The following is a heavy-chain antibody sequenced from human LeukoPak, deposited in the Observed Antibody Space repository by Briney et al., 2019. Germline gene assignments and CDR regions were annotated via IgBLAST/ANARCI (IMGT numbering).Heavy chain of an antibody. D-gene: IGHD3-9*01. CDR1: GYTFTGYY. V-gene: IGHV1-2*02. CDR2: INLSSGGT. CDR3: ARNDSLSANDY. Sequence: GASVKVSCKASGYTFTGYYMHWVRQAPGRGLEWMGWINLSSGGTNYAQKFQGRVTMTRDTSISTAYMELSRLRSDDAAVYYCARNDSLSANDYWGQGTLVTVSS. J-gene: IGHJ4*02.